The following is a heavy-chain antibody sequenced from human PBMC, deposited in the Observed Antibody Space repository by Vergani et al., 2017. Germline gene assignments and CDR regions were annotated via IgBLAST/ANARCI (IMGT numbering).Heavy chain of an antibody. D-gene: IGHD3-10*01. V-gene: IGHV5-10-1*03. J-gene: IGHJ2*01. CDR2: IDPSDSYT. Sequence: EVQLVQSGAEVKKPGESLRISCKGSGYSFTSYWISWVRQMPGKGLEWMGRIDPSDSYTNYSPSFQGHVTISAEESISTAYLQWSSLKASDTAMYYCARHANYYGSGSPYWYFDLWGRGTLVTVSS. CDR1: GYSFTSYW. CDR3: ARHANYYGSGSPYWYFDL.